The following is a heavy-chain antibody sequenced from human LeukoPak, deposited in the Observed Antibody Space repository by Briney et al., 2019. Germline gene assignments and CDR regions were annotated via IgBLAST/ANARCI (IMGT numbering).Heavy chain of an antibody. Sequence: ASVKVSCKASGDTFTSYGVSWVRQAPGQGLEGMGWISAYNGNANYAQEIQGRVTMITDPSTSTAYMELRSLRSDETAVYFCASGRKVGGYADMYYFDYWGQGTLVTVSS. D-gene: IGHD5-12*01. J-gene: IGHJ4*02. CDR3: ASGRKVGGYADMYYFDY. V-gene: IGHV1-18*01. CDR2: ISAYNGNA. CDR1: GDTFTSYG.